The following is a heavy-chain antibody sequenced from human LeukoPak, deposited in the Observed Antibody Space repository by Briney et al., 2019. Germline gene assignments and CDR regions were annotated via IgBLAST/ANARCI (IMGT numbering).Heavy chain of an antibody. D-gene: IGHD1-26*01. J-gene: IGHJ5*02. CDR3: AGHEYSGSYLVWFDP. CDR2: INHSGST. V-gene: IGHV4-34*01. CDR1: GGSFSGYY. Sequence: SETLSLTCAVYGGSFSGYYWSWIRQPPGKGLEWIGEINHSGSTNYNPSLKSRVTVSVDTSKNQFSLKLSSVTAADTAVYYCAGHEYSGSYLVWFDPWGQGTLVTVSS.